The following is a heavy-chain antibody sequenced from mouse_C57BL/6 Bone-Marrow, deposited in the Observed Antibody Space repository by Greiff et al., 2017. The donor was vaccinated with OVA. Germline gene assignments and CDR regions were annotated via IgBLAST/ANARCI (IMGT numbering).Heavy chain of an antibody. V-gene: IGHV1-39*01. CDR2: INPNYGTA. D-gene: IGHD1-1*01. CDR3: ATYYYGSSPYAMDY. J-gene: IGHJ4*01. Sequence: VQLQQSGPELVKPGASVKISCKASGYSFTDYNMNWVKQSNGKSLEWIGVINPNYGTASYNQKFKGKATLTVDQSSSTAYMQLNSLTSEDSAVYYCATYYYGSSPYAMDYWGQGTSVTVSS. CDR1: GYSFTDYN.